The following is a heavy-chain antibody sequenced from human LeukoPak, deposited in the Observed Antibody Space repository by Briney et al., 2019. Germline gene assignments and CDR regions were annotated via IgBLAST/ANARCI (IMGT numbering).Heavy chain of an antibody. CDR2: IIPIFGTA. Sequence: GASVKVSCKASGGTFSSYAISWVRQAPGQGLEWMGGIIPIFGTANYAQKFQGRVTITTDESTSTAYMELSSLRSEDTAVYYCARAAGAWGYCSSTSCPLDYWGQGTLVTVSS. CDR3: ARAAGAWGYCSSTSCPLDY. D-gene: IGHD2-2*01. J-gene: IGHJ4*02. V-gene: IGHV1-69*05. CDR1: GGTFSSYA.